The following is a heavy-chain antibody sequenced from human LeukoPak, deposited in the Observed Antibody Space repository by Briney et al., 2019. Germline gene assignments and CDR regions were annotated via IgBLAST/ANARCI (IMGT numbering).Heavy chain of an antibody. CDR2: VKDDGTT. D-gene: IGHD6-19*01. Sequence: PGGSLRLSCAVSGFTSGFTFSSRWMHWVRQVPGEGLVLVSLVKDDGTTNYADSVKGRFSVSRDNAKNTMYLQMNNLRVEDTALYFCHPLGYTSNWGQGTLVTVSS. CDR3: HPLGYTSN. V-gene: IGHV3-74*01. CDR1: GFTFSSRW. J-gene: IGHJ4*02.